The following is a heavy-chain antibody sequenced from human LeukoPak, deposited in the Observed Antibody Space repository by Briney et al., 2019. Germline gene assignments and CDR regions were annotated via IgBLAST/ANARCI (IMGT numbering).Heavy chain of an antibody. CDR3: ARGRFFYGWGMDV. CDR1: GFTLDKYW. Sequence: GSLRLSCVASGFTLDKYWMTWVRQAPGKGLEWVANIRQDGREKGLVDSVKGRFTIPRDNATSSVYLQMNSVRAEDTAVYYCARGRFFYGWGMDVWGQGTTVTVSS. V-gene: IGHV3-7*01. J-gene: IGHJ6*02. D-gene: IGHD2/OR15-2a*01. CDR2: IRQDGREK.